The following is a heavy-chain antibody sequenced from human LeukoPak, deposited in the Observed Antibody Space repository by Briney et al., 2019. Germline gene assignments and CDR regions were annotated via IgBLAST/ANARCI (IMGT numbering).Heavy chain of an antibody. CDR3: AREATGGSYDY. Sequence: GGSLRLSCAASGFTVSSNYMSWVRQAPGKGLEWVSVIYSGGSTYYADSVKGRFTISRDNSKNTLYLQMSSLRAEDTAVYYCAREATGGSYDYWGQGTLVTVSS. CDR2: IYSGGST. CDR1: GFTVSSNY. J-gene: IGHJ4*02. V-gene: IGHV3-66*02. D-gene: IGHD3-16*01.